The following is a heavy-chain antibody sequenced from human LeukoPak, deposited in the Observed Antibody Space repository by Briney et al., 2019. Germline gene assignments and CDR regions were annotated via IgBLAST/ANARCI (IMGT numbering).Heavy chain of an antibody. Sequence: SETLSLTCTVSGGSISSYYWSWIRQPPGKGLEWIGYIYYSGSTNYNPSLKSRVTISVDTSKNQFSLKLSSVTAAETAVYYCASHGITIPGVDVFDIRGQGTMVTVSS. V-gene: IGHV4-59*01. J-gene: IGHJ3*02. CDR1: GGSISSYY. CDR2: IYYSGST. CDR3: ASHGITIPGVDVFDI. D-gene: IGHD3-3*01.